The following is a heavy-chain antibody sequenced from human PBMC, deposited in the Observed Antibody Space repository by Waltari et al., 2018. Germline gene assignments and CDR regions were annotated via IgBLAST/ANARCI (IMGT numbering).Heavy chain of an antibody. Sequence: EVQLLESGGGLVQPGGSLRLSCAASGFIFSSYDMSWVHQAPGKGLGWVSGISGSGSKIHYADSGRGRFTISRDNSKNTVYLQMNSLRAEDTAVYYCAKGPAARTNWFDPWGQGTLVTVSS. CDR2: ISGSGSKI. CDR3: AKGPAARTNWFDP. CDR1: GFIFSSYD. J-gene: IGHJ5*02. D-gene: IGHD2-2*01. V-gene: IGHV3-23*01.